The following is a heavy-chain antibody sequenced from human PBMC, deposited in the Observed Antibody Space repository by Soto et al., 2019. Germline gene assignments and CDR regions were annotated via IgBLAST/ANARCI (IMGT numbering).Heavy chain of an antibody. D-gene: IGHD3-22*01. CDR2: IYYSGST. CDR3: SRELVTMTNPATFRAGIWFDP. J-gene: IGHJ5*02. CDR1: GGSISSGDYY. V-gene: IGHV4-30-4*01. Sequence: SETLSLTCTVSGGSISSGDYYWSWIRQPPGKGLEWIGYIYYSGSTYYNPSLKSRVNISVDTSKNQFSLKLSSVTAADTAVYYCSRELVTMTNPATFRAGIWFDPLGQGTLVTVSS.